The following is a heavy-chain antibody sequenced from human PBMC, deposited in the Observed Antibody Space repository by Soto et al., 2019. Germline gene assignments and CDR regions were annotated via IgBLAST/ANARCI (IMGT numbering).Heavy chain of an antibody. V-gene: IGHV3-11*01. CDR1: GFTFSDYY. Sequence: PGGSLRLSCAASGFTFSDYYMTWIRQAPGKGLEWVSYISSGGSSIYYADSVKGRFTISRDNAKNSLYLQMNSLRAEDTAIYYCASLAIGTIIRGAPDFWGQGTLVTAPQ. CDR2: ISSGGSSI. CDR3: ASLAIGTIIRGAPDF. J-gene: IGHJ4*02. D-gene: IGHD3-10*01.